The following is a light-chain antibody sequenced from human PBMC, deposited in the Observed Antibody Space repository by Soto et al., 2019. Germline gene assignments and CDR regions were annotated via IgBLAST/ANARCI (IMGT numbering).Light chain of an antibody. CDR3: TSYVGNDIGV. Sequence: QSVLTQPPSASGSPGQSVTISCTGTSSDVGAYKYVSWYQQYPGKAPKLMIYEVTKRPSGVPDRFSGSKSGNTASLTVSGLPAEDEADYYCTSYVGNDIGVFGGGTKLTVL. CDR1: SSDVGAYKY. J-gene: IGLJ3*02. CDR2: EVT. V-gene: IGLV2-8*01.